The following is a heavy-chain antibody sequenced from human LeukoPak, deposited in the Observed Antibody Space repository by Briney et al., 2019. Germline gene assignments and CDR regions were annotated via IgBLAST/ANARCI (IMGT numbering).Heavy chain of an antibody. Sequence: GGSLRLSCVGSGFTFNKYAMNWVRQAPGKGLEWVSYISDTGDTIYYADSVKGRFTISRDDAHNSLYLQMNRLKVADSAVYFCARAGLLWGRGTLVSVSS. D-gene: IGHD2/OR15-2a*01. J-gene: IGHJ4*02. V-gene: IGHV3-48*03. CDR1: GFTFNKYA. CDR3: ARAGLL. CDR2: ISDTGDTI.